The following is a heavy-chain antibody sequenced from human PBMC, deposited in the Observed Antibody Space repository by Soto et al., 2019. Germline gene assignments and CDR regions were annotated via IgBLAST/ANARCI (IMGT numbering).Heavy chain of an antibody. CDR2: IYYSGST. CDR1: GGSISSGYYY. J-gene: IGHJ5*02. CDR3: ARERPDGARLDP. V-gene: IGHV4-30-4*01. Sequence: PLETLSLTCTVSGGSISSGYYYWSWIRQPPGKGLEWIGYIYYSGSTYYNPSLKSRVTISVDTSKNQFSLKLSSVTAADTAVYYCARERPDGARLDPWGQGTLVTVSS. D-gene: IGHD6-6*01.